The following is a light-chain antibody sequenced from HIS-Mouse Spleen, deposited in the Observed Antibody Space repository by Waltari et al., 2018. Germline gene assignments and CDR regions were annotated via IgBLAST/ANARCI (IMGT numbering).Light chain of an antibody. CDR3: YSTDSSGNHRV. Sequence: SYELTQPPSVSVSPGQTARIPCSGDALPKKYAYWYQQKSGQAPVLVIYEDSKRPSGIPERFSGSSSGTMATWTISGAQVEEEAGYYCYSTDSSGNHRVFGGGTKLTVL. CDR2: EDS. J-gene: IGLJ2*01. CDR1: ALPKKY. V-gene: IGLV3-10*01.